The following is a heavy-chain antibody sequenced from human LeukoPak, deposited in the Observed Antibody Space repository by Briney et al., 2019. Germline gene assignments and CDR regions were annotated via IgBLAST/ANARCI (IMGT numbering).Heavy chain of an antibody. CDR2: IIPIFGTA. V-gene: IGHV1-69*13. D-gene: IGHD4-17*01. CDR3: AREDYGDYEGGRRYFDY. CDR1: GGTFSSYA. Sequence: ASVKVSCKASGGTFSSYAISWVRQAPGQGLEWMGGIIPIFGTANYAQKFQGRVTITADESTSTAYMELSSLRSEDTAVYYCAREDYGDYEGGRRYFDYWGQGTLVTVSS. J-gene: IGHJ4*02.